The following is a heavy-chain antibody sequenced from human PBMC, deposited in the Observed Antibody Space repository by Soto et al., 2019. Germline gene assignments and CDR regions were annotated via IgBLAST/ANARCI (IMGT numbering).Heavy chain of an antibody. J-gene: IGHJ6*02. Sequence: SVKGACKASVGTFSSYAISWVRQAPGQGLEWMGGIIPIFGTANYAQKFQGRVTITADKSTSTAYMELSSLRSEDTAVYYCARTSIAVAAAGYGMDVWGQGTTVTVSS. CDR2: IIPIFGTA. V-gene: IGHV1-69*06. D-gene: IGHD6-19*01. CDR3: ARTSIAVAAAGYGMDV. CDR1: VGTFSSYA.